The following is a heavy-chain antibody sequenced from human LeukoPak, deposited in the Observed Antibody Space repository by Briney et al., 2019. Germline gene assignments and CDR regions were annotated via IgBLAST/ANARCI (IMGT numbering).Heavy chain of an antibody. CDR3: ARGRLPLRVSYYFDY. Sequence: GGSLRLSCAASGFTFSSYSMNWVRQAPGKGLEWVSSISSSSSYIYYADSVKGRFTISRDNAKNSLYLQMNSLRAEDTAVYYCARGRLPLRVSYYFDYWGQGTLVTVSS. D-gene: IGHD5-12*01. J-gene: IGHJ4*02. CDR2: ISSSSSYI. CDR1: GFTFSSYS. V-gene: IGHV3-21*01.